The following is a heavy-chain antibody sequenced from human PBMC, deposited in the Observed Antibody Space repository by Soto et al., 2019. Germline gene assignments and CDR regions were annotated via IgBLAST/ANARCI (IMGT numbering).Heavy chain of an antibody. CDR1: GGTFSSYS. D-gene: IGHD5-12*01. CDR3: ASFWVEMATIEYFQH. V-gene: IGHV1-69*02. Sequence: GASVKVSCKASGGTFSSYSINWVRQAPGQGLEWMGRIIPILGIANYAQKFQGRVTITADKSTSTAYMELSSLRSEDTAVYYCASFWVEMATIEYFQHWGQGTLVTVSS. J-gene: IGHJ1*01. CDR2: IIPILGIA.